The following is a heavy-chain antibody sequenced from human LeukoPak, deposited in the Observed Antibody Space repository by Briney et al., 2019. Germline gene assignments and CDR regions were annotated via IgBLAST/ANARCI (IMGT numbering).Heavy chain of an antibody. Sequence: GGSLRLSCAASGFTFSNAWMSWVRQAPGKGLEWVGRIKSKTDGGTTDYAAPVKGRFTISRDDSKNTLYLQMNSLKTEDTAVYYCTTDGAGYVWGSYLGDAFDIWGQGTMVTVSS. CDR1: GFTFSNAW. J-gene: IGHJ3*02. D-gene: IGHD3-16*02. CDR3: TTDGAGYVWGSYLGDAFDI. CDR2: IKSKTDGGTT. V-gene: IGHV3-15*01.